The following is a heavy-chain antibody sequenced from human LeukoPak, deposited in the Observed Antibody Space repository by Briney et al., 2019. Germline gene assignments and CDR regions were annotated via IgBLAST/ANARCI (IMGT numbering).Heavy chain of an antibody. CDR2: ISWNSGSI. Sequence: HPGRSLRLSCAASGFTFDDYAMHWVRQAPGKGLEWVSGISWNSGSIGYADSVKGRFTISRDNAKNSLYLQMNSLRAEDTAVYYCAKDLTTDDYWGQGTLVTVSS. CDR1: GFTFDDYA. V-gene: IGHV3-9*01. J-gene: IGHJ4*02. CDR3: AKDLTTDDY. D-gene: IGHD4-11*01.